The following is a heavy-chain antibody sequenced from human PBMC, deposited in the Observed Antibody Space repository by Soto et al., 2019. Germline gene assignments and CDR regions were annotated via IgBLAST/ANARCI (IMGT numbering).Heavy chain of an antibody. CDR1: GFTFSDYY. CDR3: AATYYYDSSAEN. Sequence: PGGSLRLSCAASGFTFSDYYMSWIRQAPGKGLERVSYISSSGSTIYYADSVKGRFTISRDNAKNSLYLQMNSLRAEDTAVYYCAATYYYDSSAENWGQGTLVTVSS. CDR2: ISSSGSTI. D-gene: IGHD3-22*01. J-gene: IGHJ4*02. V-gene: IGHV3-11*01.